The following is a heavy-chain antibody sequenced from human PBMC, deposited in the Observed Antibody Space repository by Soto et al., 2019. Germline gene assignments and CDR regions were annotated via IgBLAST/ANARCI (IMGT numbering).Heavy chain of an antibody. Sequence: GGSLRLSCAASGFTFRKYGINWVRQAPGKGLEWVSSISSGSVYKHYADSVKGRFTISRDNARNSMYLQMNSLRAEDTAVYYCASPGETGTYFDYWGQGTQVTVSS. CDR1: GFTFRKYG. CDR2: ISSGSVYK. D-gene: IGHD1-7*01. V-gene: IGHV3-21*01. CDR3: ASPGETGTYFDY. J-gene: IGHJ4*02.